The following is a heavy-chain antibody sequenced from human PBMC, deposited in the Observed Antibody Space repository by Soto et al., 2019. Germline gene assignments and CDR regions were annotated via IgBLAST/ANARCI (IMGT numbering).Heavy chain of an antibody. J-gene: IGHJ4*02. CDR3: AKEYGRLDY. Sequence: GGSLRLSGAASVFTFSDYYMSWIREAPGKGLEWVSYISSSSCYTNYADSVKGRFTISRDNAKNSLYLQMNSLRAEDTAVYYCAKEYGRLDYWGQGTLVTVSS. V-gene: IGHV3-11*06. D-gene: IGHD4-17*01. CDR1: VFTFSDYY. CDR2: ISSSSCYT.